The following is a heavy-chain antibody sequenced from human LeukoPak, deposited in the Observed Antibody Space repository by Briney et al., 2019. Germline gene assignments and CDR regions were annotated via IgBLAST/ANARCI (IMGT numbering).Heavy chain of an antibody. V-gene: IGHV4-34*01. CDR3: ARGVGSTEDY. J-gene: IGHJ4*02. Sequence: SETLSLTCAVYGGSFSGDYWSWVRQPPGKGLEWIAEINRSGSTNHNPSLKSRVTISMDTSKNQFSLRLSSVTAADTALYYCARGVGSTEDYWGQGTLVTVSS. CDR2: INRSGST. CDR1: GGSFSGDY. D-gene: IGHD3-10*01.